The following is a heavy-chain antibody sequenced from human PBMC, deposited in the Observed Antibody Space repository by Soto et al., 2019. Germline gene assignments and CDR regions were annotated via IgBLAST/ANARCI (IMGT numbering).Heavy chain of an antibody. D-gene: IGHD2-15*01. CDR1: GGTFSSFT. CDR3: AKRICSGGSCYSGWFDP. J-gene: IGHJ5*02. Sequence: QVQLVQSGAEVKKPGSSVKVSCKASGGTFSSFTISWVRQAPGQGLEWMGGFIRVSGPAHYAQQFQGRVTLTADESSKTTYMELSSLRSADTAVYYCAKRICSGGSCYSGWFDPWGQGTLV. V-gene: IGHV1-69*01. CDR2: FIRVSGPA.